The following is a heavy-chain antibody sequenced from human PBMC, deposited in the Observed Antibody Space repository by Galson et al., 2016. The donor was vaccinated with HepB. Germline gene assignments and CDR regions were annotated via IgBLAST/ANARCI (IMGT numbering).Heavy chain of an antibody. D-gene: IGHD3-10*01. V-gene: IGHV3-30-3*01. CDR2: ISYDGSNK. J-gene: IGHJ4*02. Sequence: SLRLSCAASGFTFSLFAIHWVRQAPGKGLEWVAMISYDGSNKYYADSVKGRFPISRDNPKNTLYLHMDSLRIEDTAIYSCARARDRYGSGGPLDYWGQGNLVTVSS. CDR3: ARARDRYGSGGPLDY. CDR1: GFTFSLFA.